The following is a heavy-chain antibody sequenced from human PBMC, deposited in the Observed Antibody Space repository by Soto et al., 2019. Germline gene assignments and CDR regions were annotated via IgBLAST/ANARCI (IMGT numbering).Heavy chain of an antibody. CDR1: GFAFNNYA. D-gene: IGHD4-17*01. Sequence: GWSLRLSCSASGFAFNNYAMTWVRQAPGKGLEWVSTISGAGTSTYYADSVKGRFTISRDNSKNTVYLQMNSLTAEDTAIFYCAKAFGTYGLNFDYWGQGTLVTVSS. CDR2: ISGAGTST. V-gene: IGHV3-23*01. CDR3: AKAFGTYGLNFDY. J-gene: IGHJ4*02.